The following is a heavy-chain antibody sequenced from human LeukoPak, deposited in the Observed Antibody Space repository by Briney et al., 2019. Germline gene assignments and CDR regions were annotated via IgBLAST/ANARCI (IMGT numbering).Heavy chain of an antibody. CDR3: ARKGEYYYDSGKLWPAWFDL. J-gene: IGHJ5*02. D-gene: IGHD3-10*01. CDR2: IHYSGST. CDR1: GGSISSYY. V-gene: IGHV4-59*01. Sequence: SETLSLTCTVSGGSISSYYWSWIRQHPGKGLEWIGYIHYSGSTNYNPSLKSRVTISVDTSKNQFSLKLTSVTAADTAVYYCARKGEYYYDSGKLWPAWFDLWGQGTLVTVSS.